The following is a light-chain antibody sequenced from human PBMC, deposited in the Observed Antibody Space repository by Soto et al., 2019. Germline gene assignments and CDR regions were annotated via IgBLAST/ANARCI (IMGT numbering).Light chain of an antibody. V-gene: IGKV1-5*03. CDR2: NAS. Sequence: DIQMTQSPSTLSASVGDRVTITCRASQSISSWLAWYQQKPGKAPNLLIHNASHLESGVTPRFSGSGAGTEFTLTISSMQTHDFVTYYCQQYNNCSLWTFG. CDR1: QSISSW. CDR3: QQYNNCSLWT. J-gene: IGKJ1*01.